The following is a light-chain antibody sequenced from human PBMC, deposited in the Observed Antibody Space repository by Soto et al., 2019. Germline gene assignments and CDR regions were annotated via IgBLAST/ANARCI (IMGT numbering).Light chain of an antibody. CDR2: ASS. V-gene: IGKV1-9*01. Sequence: DLPLTQSPSFLSASVGDRVTITCRASQGISSYLAWYQQTPGKAPKLLIYASSILQSGVPSRFSGSGSGTEFTLTIDSLQPEDFATYYCQQLNTFPVTFGQGTRLAI. CDR1: QGISSY. J-gene: IGKJ5*01. CDR3: QQLNTFPVT.